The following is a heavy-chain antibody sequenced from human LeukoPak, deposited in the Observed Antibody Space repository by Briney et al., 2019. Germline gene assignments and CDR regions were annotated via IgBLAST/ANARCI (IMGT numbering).Heavy chain of an antibody. CDR1: GGSISSSSYY. CDR3: ARLGLTNWFDP. D-gene: IGHD4/OR15-4a*01. V-gene: IGHV4-39*01. Sequence: PSETLSLTCTVSGGSISSSSYYWGWIRQPPGKGLEWIGSIYYSGSTYYNPSLKSRVTISVDTSKNQFSLKLSSVTAADTAVYYCARLGLTNWFDPWGQETLVTVSS. CDR2: IYYSGST. J-gene: IGHJ5*02.